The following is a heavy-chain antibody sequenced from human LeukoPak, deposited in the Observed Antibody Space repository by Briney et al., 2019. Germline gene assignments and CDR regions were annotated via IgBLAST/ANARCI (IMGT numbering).Heavy chain of an antibody. CDR2: ISSSSNYI. CDR1: GFTFISNS. D-gene: IGHD1-26*01. J-gene: IGHJ3*01. Sequence: PGGSLRLSCAASGFTFISNSMNWVRQAPGKGLEWISSISSSSNYIYYADSVKGRFTISRDNVKNSLFLQMNSLRVEDTAIYYCARGLVGALKPGAFDVWGQGTMVTVSS. V-gene: IGHV3-21*06. CDR3: ARGLVGALKPGAFDV.